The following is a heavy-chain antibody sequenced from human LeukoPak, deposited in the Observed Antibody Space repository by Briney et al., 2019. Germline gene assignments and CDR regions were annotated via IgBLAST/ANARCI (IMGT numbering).Heavy chain of an antibody. CDR3: AKMDVMITFGGVIENYYYMDV. CDR1: GFVFDTHD. D-gene: IGHD3-16*02. Sequence: GGSLRLSCGASGFVFDTHDMHWVRQAPGKGLEWVAFIRSDGYHTYYADSVKGRFTISRDNSKSTLYLQMNSLRAEDTAVYYCAKMDVMITFGGVIENYYYMDVWGKGTTVTVSS. V-gene: IGHV3-30*02. CDR2: IRSDGYHT. J-gene: IGHJ6*03.